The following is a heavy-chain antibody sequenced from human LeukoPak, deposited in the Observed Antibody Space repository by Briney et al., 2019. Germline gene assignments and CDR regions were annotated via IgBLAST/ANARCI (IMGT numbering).Heavy chain of an antibody. CDR2: INHSGSA. CDR3: ARGVTTVTTPFDS. Sequence: SETLSLTCAVSGGSFSAYYWTWIRQPPGKGLEWIGEINHSGSANYNPSLKSRVTISLDTSKNQFSLKLSSVTAADTAVYYCARGVTTVTTPFDSWGQGALVTVSS. V-gene: IGHV4-34*01. D-gene: IGHD4-17*01. CDR1: GGSFSAYY. J-gene: IGHJ4*02.